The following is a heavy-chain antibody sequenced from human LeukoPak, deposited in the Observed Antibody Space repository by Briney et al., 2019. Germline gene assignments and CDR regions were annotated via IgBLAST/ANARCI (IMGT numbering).Heavy chain of an antibody. CDR2: IYPRDGST. Sequence: GASVKVSCKASGYTFTSNYIHWVRQVPGQGLEWMGMIYPRDGSTSYAQKFQGRVTVTRDTSTSTVHMELSGLRSEDTAVYYCARGQEGFDYWGQGTLVTVSS. J-gene: IGHJ4*02. CDR1: GYTFTSNY. V-gene: IGHV1-46*01. CDR3: ARGQEGFDY.